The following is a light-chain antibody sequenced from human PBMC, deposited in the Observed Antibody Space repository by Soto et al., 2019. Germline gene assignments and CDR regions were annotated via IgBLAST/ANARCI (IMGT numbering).Light chain of an antibody. CDR2: SDN. J-gene: IGLJ2*01. Sequence: QSVLTQPPSASGTPGQRVTISCSGSSSNIGSNTVSWYQQLPGTAPKSLIYSDNQRPSGVPDRISGSRSGTSASLAISGLQSEDEAEYYCAAWDDSLRGRVFGGGTKLTVL. CDR1: SSNIGSNT. V-gene: IGLV1-44*01. CDR3: AAWDDSLRGRV.